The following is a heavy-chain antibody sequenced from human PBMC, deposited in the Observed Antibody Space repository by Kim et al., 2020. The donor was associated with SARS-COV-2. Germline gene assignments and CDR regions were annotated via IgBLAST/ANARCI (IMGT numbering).Heavy chain of an antibody. J-gene: IGHJ3*02. CDR1: GGSISSYY. V-gene: IGHV4-59*08. D-gene: IGHD2-2*01. Sequence: SETLSLTCTVSGGSISSYYWSWIRQPPGKGLEWIGDIYYNGSTNYNPSLKSRVTISVDTSKNQFSLKLNAVTAADTAVYYCASRALGYCSSSSCYGAFDIWGQGPMVTVSS. CDR2: IYYNGST. CDR3: ASRALGYCSSSSCYGAFDI.